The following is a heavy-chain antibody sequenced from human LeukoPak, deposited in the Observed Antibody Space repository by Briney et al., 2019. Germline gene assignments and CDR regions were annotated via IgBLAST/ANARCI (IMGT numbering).Heavy chain of an antibody. Sequence: GGSLRLSCAASGFTFSSYSMNWARQAPGKGLEWVSSISSSSSYIYYADSVKGRFTISRDNAKNSLYLQMNSLRAEDTAVYYCARDERRYDILTGYIMDVWGKGTTVTVSS. D-gene: IGHD3-9*01. CDR1: GFTFSSYS. V-gene: IGHV3-21*01. CDR3: ARDERRYDILTGYIMDV. CDR2: ISSSSSYI. J-gene: IGHJ6*03.